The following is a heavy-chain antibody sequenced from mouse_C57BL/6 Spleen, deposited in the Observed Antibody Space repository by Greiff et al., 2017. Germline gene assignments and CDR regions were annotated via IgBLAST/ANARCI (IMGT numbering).Heavy chain of an antibody. CDR1: GYTFTDYY. J-gene: IGHJ4*01. D-gene: IGHD4-1*01. CDR3: APITGTEDYAMDY. V-gene: IGHV1-26*01. Sequence: EVQLQQSGPELVKPGASVKISCKASGYTFTDYYMNWVKQSHGKSLEWIGDINPNNGGTSYNQKFKGKATLTVDKSSSTAYMELRSLTSEDSAVYYCAPITGTEDYAMDYWGQGTSVTVSS. CDR2: INPNNGGT.